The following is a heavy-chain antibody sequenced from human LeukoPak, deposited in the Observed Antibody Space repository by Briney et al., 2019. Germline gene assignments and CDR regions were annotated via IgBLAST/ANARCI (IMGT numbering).Heavy chain of an antibody. CDR2: IRGNGGGT. CDR3: ARDWVYDPVVAATHPSDAFDI. J-gene: IGHJ3*02. V-gene: IGHV3-23*01. CDR1: GFTFTSYA. Sequence: GGPLSLSCAASGFTFTSYAMSWVRQAPGKGLEWVSSIRGNGGGTYYADSVKGRFTISRDNAKNSLYLQMNSLRAEDTAVYYCARDWVYDPVVAATHPSDAFDIWGQGTMVTVSS. D-gene: IGHD2-15*01.